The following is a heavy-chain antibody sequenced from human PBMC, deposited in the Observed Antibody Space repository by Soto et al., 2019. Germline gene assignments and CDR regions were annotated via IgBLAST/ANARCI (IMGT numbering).Heavy chain of an antibody. CDR1: GGSFSTGSYD. CDR2: IFFTGSS. CDR3: ARDGHGMDV. V-gene: IGHV4-61*01. J-gene: IGHJ6*02. Sequence: ETLCLTCTVSGGSFSTGSYDLSWIRQPPGKGLEWIGKIFFTGSSHYNPSLRNRVTMSVDTSKDQFSLTLTSVTAADTAVYYCARDGHGMDVWGQGTTVTVSS.